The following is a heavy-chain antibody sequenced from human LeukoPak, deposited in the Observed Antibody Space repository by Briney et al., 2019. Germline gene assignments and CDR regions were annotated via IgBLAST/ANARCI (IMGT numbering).Heavy chain of an antibody. CDR1: GGSISSYY. CDR3: AREIEGGAFDI. CDR2: IYYSGST. D-gene: IGHD3-22*01. V-gene: IGHV4-59*01. Sequence: SETLSLTCTVSGGSISSYYWSWIRQPTGKGLEWIGYIYYSGSTNYNPSLKSRVTISVDTSKNQFSLKLSSVTAADTAVYYCAREIEGGAFDIWGQGTMVTVSS. J-gene: IGHJ3*02.